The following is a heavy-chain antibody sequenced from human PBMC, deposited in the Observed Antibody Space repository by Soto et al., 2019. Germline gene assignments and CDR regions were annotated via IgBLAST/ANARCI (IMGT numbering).Heavy chain of an antibody. CDR1: GYRFDTYW. CDR3: ARLTGRSIYYGMDV. J-gene: IGHJ6*02. D-gene: IGHD3-10*01. Sequence: PGESLKISCKGSGYRFDTYWIGWVRQMPGKGLECMGIIYPGDSDTRYSPSFQGQVIISGDKSTSTAYLQWSSLKASDTAMYYCARLTGRSIYYGMDVWGQGTTVTVSS. CDR2: IYPGDSDT. V-gene: IGHV5-51*01.